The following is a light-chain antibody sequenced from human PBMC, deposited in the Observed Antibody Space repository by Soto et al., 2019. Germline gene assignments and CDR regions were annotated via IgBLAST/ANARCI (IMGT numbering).Light chain of an antibody. CDR2: EVS. J-gene: IGLJ2*01. CDR3: SSYTSSSTVV. Sequence: QSVLTQPASVSGSPGQSTTISCTGTSSDVGGYNYVSWYQQHPGKAPKLMIYEVSNRPSGVSNRFSGSKSGNTASLTISRLQAEDEDDYYCSSYTSSSTVVFGGGTKLTVL. V-gene: IGLV2-14*01. CDR1: SSDVGGYNY.